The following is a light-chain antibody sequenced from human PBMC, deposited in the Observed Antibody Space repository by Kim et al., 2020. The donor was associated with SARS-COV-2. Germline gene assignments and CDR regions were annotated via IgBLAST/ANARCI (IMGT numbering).Light chain of an antibody. CDR3: HQYDKFPQT. V-gene: IGKV1-33*01. CDR1: QDINDY. J-gene: IGKJ1*01. Sequence: ASIRDRVTITCQASQDINDYLDWYQQKPGEVPKLLIYDATRLETGVPSRFSGSGSGTDFTLTISSLQPEDIATYYCHQYDKFPQTFGQGTKVDIK. CDR2: DAT.